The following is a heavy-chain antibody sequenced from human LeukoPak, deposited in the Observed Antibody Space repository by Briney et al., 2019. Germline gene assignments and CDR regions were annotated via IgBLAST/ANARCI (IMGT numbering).Heavy chain of an antibody. V-gene: IGHV4-59*01. D-gene: IGHD4-17*01. CDR2: IYYSGST. Sequence: SETLFLTCTVSGGSISSYYWSWIRQPPGKGLEWIGYIYYSGSTNYNPSLKSRVTMSVDTSKNQFSLKLSSVTAADTAVYYCASWKAPYGDRRGYFDYWGQGTLVTVSS. CDR3: ASWKAPYGDRRGYFDY. J-gene: IGHJ4*01. CDR1: GGSISSYY.